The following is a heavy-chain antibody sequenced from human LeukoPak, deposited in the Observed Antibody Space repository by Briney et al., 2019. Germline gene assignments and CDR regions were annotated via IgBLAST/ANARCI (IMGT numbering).Heavy chain of an antibody. CDR2: MSHSGST. V-gene: IGHV4-38-2*01. CDR1: GYSISSGYH. CDR3: ARHHLYDSSGDGRYYFDY. J-gene: IGHJ4*02. Sequence: SENLSRNGGVSGYSISSGYHWGWIRQPTGQGLEWIGSMSHSGSTYYNPSLKSRVTISVDTSNNQFSAKLSSVTAAATAVYYCARHHLYDSSGDGRYYFDYWGQGTLVTVFS. D-gene: IGHD3-22*01.